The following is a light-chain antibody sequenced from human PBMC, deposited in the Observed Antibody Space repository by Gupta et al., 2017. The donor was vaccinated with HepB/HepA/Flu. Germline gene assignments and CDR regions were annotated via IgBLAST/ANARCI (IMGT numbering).Light chain of an antibody. CDR1: QSVSSN. V-gene: IGKV3-15*01. Sequence: EIVMTQSPATLSVSPGERATLSCRASQSVSSNLAWYQQKPGKAPRLLIYGASTRATGIPARFSGSGSGTECTLTISSMQSEDFAVYYCQQYKNGPGTFGQGTKLEIK. CDR2: GAS. CDR3: QQYKNGPGT. J-gene: IGKJ2*01.